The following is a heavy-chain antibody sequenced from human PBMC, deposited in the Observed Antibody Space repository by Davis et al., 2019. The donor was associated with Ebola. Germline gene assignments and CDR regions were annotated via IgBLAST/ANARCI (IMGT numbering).Heavy chain of an antibody. Sequence: SETLSLTCTVSGGSIIISSSYWGWIRQPPRKGLEWIGSIYYSGITYYNPSLKSRVTISVDTSKNQFSLKLRSVTAADTAVYYCARQGWSGYSLRHWLDPWGQGTLVTVSS. D-gene: IGHD3-3*01. V-gene: IGHV4-39*01. J-gene: IGHJ5*02. CDR1: GGSIIISSSY. CDR2: IYYSGIT. CDR3: ARQGWSGYSLRHWLDP.